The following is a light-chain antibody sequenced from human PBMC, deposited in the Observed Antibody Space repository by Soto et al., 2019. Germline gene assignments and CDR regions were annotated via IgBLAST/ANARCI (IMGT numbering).Light chain of an antibody. CDR2: DTS. Sequence: DIVMTQSPATLSVSPGERATLSCRASQSVGSFLAWYQQKPGQAPRLLIYDTSIRATGIPARFSGSGSGTDFTLTISSLEPEDFAVYYCQQRNSWPPTFTFGQGTRPEV. V-gene: IGKV3-11*01. CDR1: QSVGSF. CDR3: QQRNSWPPTFT. J-gene: IGKJ5*01.